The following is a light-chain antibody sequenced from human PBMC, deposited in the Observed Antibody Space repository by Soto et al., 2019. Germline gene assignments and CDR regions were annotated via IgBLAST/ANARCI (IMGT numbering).Light chain of an antibody. CDR2: DAS. CDR1: QSVSSY. J-gene: IGKJ4*01. Sequence: EIVLTQSPATLSLSPGERATRSCRASQSVSSYLAWYQQKPGQAPRLLIYDASNRATGIPARFSGSGSGTDFTLTISSLEPEDSAIYYCQQRLNWPPLTFGGGTKVEIK. CDR3: QQRLNWPPLT. V-gene: IGKV3-11*01.